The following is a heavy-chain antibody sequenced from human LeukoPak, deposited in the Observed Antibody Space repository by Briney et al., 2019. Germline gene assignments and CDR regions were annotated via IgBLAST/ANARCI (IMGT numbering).Heavy chain of an antibody. CDR3: ARDIVVVPAAMPGYYYYYMDV. V-gene: IGHV1-2*02. J-gene: IGHJ6*03. CDR2: INPNSGGT. Sequence: GASVKVSCKASGYTFTGYYMHWVRQAPGQGLEWMGWINPNSGGTNYAQKFQGRVTMTRDTSISTAYMELSRLRSDDTAVYYCARDIVVVPAAMPGYYYYYMDVWGKGTTVTVSS. CDR1: GYTFTGYY. D-gene: IGHD2-2*01.